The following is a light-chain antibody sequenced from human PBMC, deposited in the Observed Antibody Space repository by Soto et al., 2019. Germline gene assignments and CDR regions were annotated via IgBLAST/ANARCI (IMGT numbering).Light chain of an antibody. Sequence: SYELTQAPSVSVAPGQTARITCGGNNIGDKAVHWYQQKPGQAPVLVVSDASDRPSGIPERFSGSNSGNTATLTISRVEAGDEADYYCQVWDIIRDPHVVFGGGTQLTVL. CDR3: QVWDIIRDPHVV. CDR2: DAS. V-gene: IGLV3-21*02. J-gene: IGLJ2*01. CDR1: NIGDKA.